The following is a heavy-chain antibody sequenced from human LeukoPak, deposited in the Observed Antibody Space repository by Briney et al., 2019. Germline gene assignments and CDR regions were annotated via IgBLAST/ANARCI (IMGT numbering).Heavy chain of an antibody. Sequence: SETLSLTCIVSGGSVSSYYWSWIRQPPEKGLEWIGYIYYSGSTSYNPSLKSRVSISVDTSNNQFSLKLTSVTAADTVVYYCARVRRSGSYPSYFDYWGQGTLVTVSS. J-gene: IGHJ4*02. CDR1: GGSVSSYY. CDR2: IYYSGST. CDR3: ARVRRSGSYPSYFDY. V-gene: IGHV4-59*02. D-gene: IGHD3-22*01.